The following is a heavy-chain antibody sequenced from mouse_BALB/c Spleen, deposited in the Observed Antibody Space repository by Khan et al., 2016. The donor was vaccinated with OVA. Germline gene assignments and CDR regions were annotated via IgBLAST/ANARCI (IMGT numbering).Heavy chain of an antibody. D-gene: IGHD2-14*01. Sequence: VKLMESGPGLVAPSQSLSSTCTVSGFSLSRYDIHWVRQPPGKGLEWLGVIWGGGGTDYNSTLKSRLSISKDNSKSQVFLKMNSLQTDDTAMYYCARAYYRYDGYYAMDYWGQGTSVTGSS. J-gene: IGHJ4*01. CDR3: ARAYYRYDGYYAMDY. V-gene: IGHV2-6-4*01. CDR2: IWGGGGT. CDR1: GFSLSRYD.